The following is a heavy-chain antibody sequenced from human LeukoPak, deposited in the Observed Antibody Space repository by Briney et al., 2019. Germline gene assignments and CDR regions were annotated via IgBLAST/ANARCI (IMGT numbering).Heavy chain of an antibody. CDR1: GYPFTGYY. CDR2: MNPNSGNT. V-gene: IGHV1-8*02. D-gene: IGHD2-2*01. CDR3: AREYQLLGTVYNYFDP. J-gene: IGHJ5*02. Sequence: ASVKVSCKASGYPFTGYYIHWMRQAPGQGLEWMGWMNPNSGNTGYAQKFQGRVTMTRNTSISTAYMELTSLRSEDTAVYYCAREYQLLGTVYNYFDPWGQGTLVTVSS.